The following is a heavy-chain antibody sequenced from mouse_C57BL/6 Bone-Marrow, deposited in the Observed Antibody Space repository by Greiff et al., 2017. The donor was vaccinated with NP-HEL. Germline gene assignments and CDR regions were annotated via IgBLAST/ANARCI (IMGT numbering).Heavy chain of an antibody. J-gene: IGHJ1*03. CDR2: IYPRSGNT. CDR1: GYTFTSYG. CDR3: ARGPYYGSRYWYFDV. D-gene: IGHD1-1*01. V-gene: IGHV1-81*01. Sequence: VQRVESGAELARPGASVKLSCKASGYTFTSYGISWVKQRTGQGLEWIGEIYPRSGNTYYNEKFKGKATLTADKSSSTAYMELRSLTSEDSAVYFCARGPYYGSRYWYFDVWGTGTTVTVSS.